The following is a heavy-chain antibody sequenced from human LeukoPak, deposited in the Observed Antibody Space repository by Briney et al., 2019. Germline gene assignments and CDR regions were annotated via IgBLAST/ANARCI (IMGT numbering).Heavy chain of an antibody. CDR2: IYSGGKT. CDR3: ARRAGEYSHPYDY. V-gene: IGHV3-53*01. Sequence: GSLRLSCAASGFTVSSNSWSWVRQAPGKGLEWVSFIYSGGKTHSSDSVKGRFTISRDNSKNTLYLQMSSLRAEDTAIYYCARRAGEYSHPYDYWGQGTLVTVSS. CDR1: GFTVSSNS. J-gene: IGHJ4*02. D-gene: IGHD2-15*01.